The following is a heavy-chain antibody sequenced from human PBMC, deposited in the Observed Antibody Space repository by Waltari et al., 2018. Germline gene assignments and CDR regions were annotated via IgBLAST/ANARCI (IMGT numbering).Heavy chain of an antibody. CDR3: ARAGSGNPSSHGGGAFDI. CDR2: IDYSGST. Sequence: QVQLQESGPGLVKPSQTLSLTCTVSGGSISSGGYYWSWIRQHPGKGLEWIGYIDYSGSTYYNPSLKSRVTISVDTSKNQFSLKLSSVTAADTAVYYCARAGSGNPSSHGGGAFDIWGQGTMVTVSS. J-gene: IGHJ3*02. CDR1: GGSISSGGYY. V-gene: IGHV4-31*03. D-gene: IGHD3-10*01.